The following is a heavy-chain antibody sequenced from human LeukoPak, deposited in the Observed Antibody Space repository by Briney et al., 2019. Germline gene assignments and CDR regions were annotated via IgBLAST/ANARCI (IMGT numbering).Heavy chain of an antibody. CDR3: AGGTTMITFGGVIVP. D-gene: IGHD3-16*01. J-gene: IGHJ5*02. CDR1: GGSISSYY. V-gene: IGHV4-59*08. Sequence: SETLSLTCTLSGGSISSYYWSWIRQPPGKGLEWIGYIYYSGSTNYNPSLKSRVTISVDTSKNQFSLKLSSVTAADTAVYYCAGGTTMITFGGVIVPWGQGTLVTVSS. CDR2: IYYSGST.